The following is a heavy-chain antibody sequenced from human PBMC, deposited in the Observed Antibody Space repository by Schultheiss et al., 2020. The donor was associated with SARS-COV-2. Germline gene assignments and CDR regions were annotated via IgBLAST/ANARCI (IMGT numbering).Heavy chain of an antibody. J-gene: IGHJ4*02. Sequence: SETLSLTCTVSGGSISSYYWSWIRQPPGKGLEWIGEINHSGSTYYNPSLKSRVTISVDTSKNQFSLKLSSVTAADTAVYYCARHKEQWLVRGDFDYWGQGTLVTVSS. V-gene: IGHV4-34*01. CDR2: INHSGST. CDR1: GGSISSYY. CDR3: ARHKEQWLVRGDFDY. D-gene: IGHD6-19*01.